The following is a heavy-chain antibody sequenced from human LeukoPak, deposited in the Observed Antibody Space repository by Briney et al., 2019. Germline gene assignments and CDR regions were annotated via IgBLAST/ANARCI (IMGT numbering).Heavy chain of an antibody. CDR3: ARVGFGVDAFDI. J-gene: IGHJ3*02. CDR2: IIPIFGTA. Sequence: SVKVSCKASGGTFSSYAISWVRQAPGQGLEWMGGIIPIFGTANYAQKFQGRVTITRNTSISTAYMELSSLRSEDTAVYYCARVGFGVDAFDIWGQGTMVTVSS. CDR1: GGTFSSYA. V-gene: IGHV1-69*05. D-gene: IGHD3-10*01.